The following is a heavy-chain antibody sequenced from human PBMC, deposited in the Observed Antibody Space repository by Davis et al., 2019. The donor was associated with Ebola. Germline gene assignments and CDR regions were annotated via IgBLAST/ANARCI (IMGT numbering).Heavy chain of an antibody. Sequence: GESLKISCAASGFKFGTYTMNWVRQAPGKGLEWISYISSSSTNVYYADSVKGRFTTSRDNAKNSLYLQMNSLRDEDTAVYYCAKGVFVWGQGTLVTVSS. CDR2: ISSSSTNV. J-gene: IGHJ4*02. CDR3: AKGVFV. CDR1: GFKFGTYT. V-gene: IGHV3-48*02. D-gene: IGHD2-8*01.